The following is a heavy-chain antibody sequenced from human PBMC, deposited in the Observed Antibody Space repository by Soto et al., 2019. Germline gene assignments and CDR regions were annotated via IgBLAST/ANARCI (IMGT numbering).Heavy chain of an antibody. Sequence: QVQLQESGPGLVKPSETLSLTCTVSGGSISPYYWSWIRQSPGKGLEWIGYIHYSGSTNYNPSLKIRFTISVATSTKQFSLKLRFVTAADTAVYYCARLQAVAGTGDWFDPWGQGTLVTVST. CDR3: ARLQAVAGTGDWFDP. CDR2: IHYSGST. V-gene: IGHV4-59*08. CDR1: GGSISPYY. D-gene: IGHD6-19*01. J-gene: IGHJ5*02.